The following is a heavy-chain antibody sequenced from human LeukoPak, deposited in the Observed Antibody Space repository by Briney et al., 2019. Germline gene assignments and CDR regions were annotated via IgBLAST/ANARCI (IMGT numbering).Heavy chain of an antibody. D-gene: IGHD1-26*01. CDR2: INHSGST. CDR1: GGSFSGYY. Sequence: PSETLSLTCAVYGGSFSGYYWSWIRQPPGKGLEWIGEINHSGSTNYNPSLKSRVTISVDTSKNQFSLELSPVTAADTAVYYCARGGHSGSPYWGQGTLVTVSS. J-gene: IGHJ4*02. V-gene: IGHV4-34*01. CDR3: ARGGHSGSPY.